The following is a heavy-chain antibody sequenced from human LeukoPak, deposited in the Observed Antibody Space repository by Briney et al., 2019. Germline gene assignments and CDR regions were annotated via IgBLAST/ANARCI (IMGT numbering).Heavy chain of an antibody. V-gene: IGHV3-7*03. D-gene: IGHD3-16*01. CDR1: GFTFSSYW. CDR3: ARDGSGGVYYFDY. CDR2: IKQDGSEK. Sequence: PGGSLRLSCAASGFTFSSYWMSWVRQAPGKGLEWVANIKQDGSEKYYVDSVKGRFTISRDNAKNSLYLQMNSLRAEDTAVYYCARDGSGGVYYFDYWGQGTLVTVSS. J-gene: IGHJ4*02.